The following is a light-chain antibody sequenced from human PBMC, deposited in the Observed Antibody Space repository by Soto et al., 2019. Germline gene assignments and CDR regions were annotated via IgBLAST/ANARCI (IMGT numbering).Light chain of an antibody. CDR2: KPT. CDR3: QHYKVYPIT. Sequence: DIPMTKSPSTLSAFVEARVTITCRASQSVSGWLAGYQQKPGKAPKLLIRKPTSLESWVTSRFSGRGSGTEFTLTISSLQPDDSASYHCQHYKVYPITFGGGPKV. CDR1: QSVSGW. J-gene: IGKJ4*01. V-gene: IGKV1-5*03.